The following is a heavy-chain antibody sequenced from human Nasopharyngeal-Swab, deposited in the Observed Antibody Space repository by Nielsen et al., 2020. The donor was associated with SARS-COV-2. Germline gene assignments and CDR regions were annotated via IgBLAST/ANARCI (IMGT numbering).Heavy chain of an antibody. Sequence: VRQAPGKGLEYVSAISSNGGSTYYANSVKGRFTISRDNSKNTLYLQMGSLGAEDMAVYYCAGVGKLYSSSPRNYMDVWGKGTTVTVSS. CDR2: ISSNGGST. J-gene: IGHJ6*03. D-gene: IGHD6-6*01. V-gene: IGHV3-64*01. CDR3: AGVGKLYSSSPRNYMDV.